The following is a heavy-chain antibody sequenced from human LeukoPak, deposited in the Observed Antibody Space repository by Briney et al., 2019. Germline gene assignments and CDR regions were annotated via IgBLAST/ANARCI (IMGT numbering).Heavy chain of an antibody. V-gene: IGHV3-23*01. CDR1: GFSFGNYA. CDR3: VKDPRDTYGTNWFVP. Sequence: PGGSLTLSCVASGFSFGNYAMSWVRQAPGKGLQWVSQISGTGGATWYAGFARDRFTISRDNSKKTLYLQMSGLRVEDTAMYYCVKDPRDTYGTNWFVPCGEGSLLIVSS. J-gene: IGHJ5*02. D-gene: IGHD2-21*01. CDR2: ISGTGGAT.